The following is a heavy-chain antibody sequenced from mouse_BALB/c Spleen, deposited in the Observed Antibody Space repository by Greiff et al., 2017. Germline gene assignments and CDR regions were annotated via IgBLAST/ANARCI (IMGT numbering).Heavy chain of an antibody. V-gene: IGHV1S22*01. CDR3: TRWGYYDYVLAY. D-gene: IGHD2-4*01. J-gene: IGHJ3*01. CDR2: IYPGSGST. CDR1: GYTFTSYW. Sequence: LQQPGSELVRPGASVKLSCKASGYTFTSYWMHWVKQRPGQGLEWIGNIYPGSGSTNYDEKFKSKATLTVDTSSSTAYMQLSSLTSEDSAVYYCTRWGYYDYVLAYWGQGTLVTVSA.